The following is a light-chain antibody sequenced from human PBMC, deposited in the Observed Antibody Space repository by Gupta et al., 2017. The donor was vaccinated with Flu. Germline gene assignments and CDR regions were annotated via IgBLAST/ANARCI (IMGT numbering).Light chain of an antibody. CDR2: AAS. CDR3: QQSYSVPST. Sequence: DIQMTQSPSSLSASVGDRVTLTCRASQSINTYLNWYHQKPGNAPNLLIYAASRLQGGVPSRFSGNGSGTDFTLTISRLQPEDFVTFYCQQSYSVPSTFDPGTKLEIK. CDR1: QSINTY. V-gene: IGKV1-39*01. J-gene: IGKJ2*01.